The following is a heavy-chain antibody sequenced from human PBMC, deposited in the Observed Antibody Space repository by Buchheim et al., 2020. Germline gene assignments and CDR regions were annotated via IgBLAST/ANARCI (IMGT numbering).Heavy chain of an antibody. CDR3: ARSAQGHIVVVTAILY. J-gene: IGHJ4*02. V-gene: IGHV3-48*01. CDR2: ISSSSSTI. Sequence: EVQLVESGGGLVQPGGSLRLSCAASGFTFSSYSMNWVRQAPGKGLEWVSYISSSSSTIYYADSVKGRSTISRDNAKNQLILKMNSLRAEDTAVYYCARSAQGHIVVVTAILYWGQGTL. D-gene: IGHD2-21*02. CDR1: GFTFSSYS.